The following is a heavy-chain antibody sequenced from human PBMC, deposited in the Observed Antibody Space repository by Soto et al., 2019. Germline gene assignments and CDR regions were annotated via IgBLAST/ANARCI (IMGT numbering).Heavy chain of an antibody. CDR2: IAGEGIST. Sequence: EVQLVESGGGLVQPGGSLRLSCAASGFTFSRYWMHWVRQAPGKGLVWVSRIAGEGISTNYADSVKGRFTASRDNAKNMVYLEMSSLRAEDTVVYYCIRDLRSGDFWGQGTLVTVSS. CDR3: IRDLRSGDF. CDR1: GFTFSRYW. D-gene: IGHD6-19*01. V-gene: IGHV3-74*01. J-gene: IGHJ4*02.